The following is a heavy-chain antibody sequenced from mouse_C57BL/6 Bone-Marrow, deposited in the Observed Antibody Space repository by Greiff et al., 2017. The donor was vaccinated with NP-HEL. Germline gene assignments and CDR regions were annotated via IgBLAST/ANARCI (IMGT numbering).Heavy chain of an antibody. D-gene: IGHD2-4*01. J-gene: IGHJ4*01. V-gene: IGHV5-17*01. CDR3: ANYDVGYAMDY. CDR1: GFTFSDYG. Sequence: EVKLMESGGGLVKPGGSLKLSCAASGFTFSDYGMHWVRQAPEKGLAWVAYISSGSSTIYSADTVKGRFTISRDNAKNTLFLQMTSLRSEDTAMYYCANYDVGYAMDYWGQGTSVTVSS. CDR2: ISSGSSTI.